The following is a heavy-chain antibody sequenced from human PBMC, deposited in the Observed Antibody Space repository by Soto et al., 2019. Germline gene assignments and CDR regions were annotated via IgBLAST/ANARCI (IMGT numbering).Heavy chain of an antibody. CDR3: ARYGDHQRSYFDF. Sequence: QVQLKESGGGSVKPGGSLRLSCTTSGFSFSDFDMSWIRQTPWKGLEWLADISSRGAANLHADSVKGRFTVSRDNAKNSVALQMRSLRLDDTAVYYCARYGDHQRSYFDFWGQGTLVTVSS. CDR2: ISSRGAAN. J-gene: IGHJ4*02. V-gene: IGHV3-11*01. CDR1: GFSFSDFD. D-gene: IGHD2-21*02.